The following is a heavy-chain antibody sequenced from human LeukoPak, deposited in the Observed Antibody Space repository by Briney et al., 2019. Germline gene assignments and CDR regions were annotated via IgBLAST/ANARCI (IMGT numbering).Heavy chain of an antibody. V-gene: IGHV4-39*01. Sequence: SETLSLTCTVSGGSISSSSYYWGWIRQPPGKGLEWIGSIYYSGSTYYNPSLKSRVTISVDTSKNQFSLKLSSVTAADTAVYYCAGHWSSYDFWSGYYTLWYFDLWGRGTLVTVSS. D-gene: IGHD3-3*01. CDR2: IYYSGST. CDR1: GGSISSSSYY. J-gene: IGHJ2*01. CDR3: AGHWSSYDFWSGYYTLWYFDL.